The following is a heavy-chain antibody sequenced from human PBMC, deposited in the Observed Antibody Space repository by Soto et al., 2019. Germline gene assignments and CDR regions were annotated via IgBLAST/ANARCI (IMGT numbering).Heavy chain of an antibody. J-gene: IGHJ6*02. CDR1: GGTFSSYA. CDR3: ARGEAYYYGSGSPGTSWVTPTEYYYGMDV. V-gene: IGHV1-69*13. Sequence: ASVKVSCKASGGTFSSYAISWVRQAPGQGLEWMGGIIPIFGTANYAQKFQGRVTITADESTSTAYMELSSLRSEETAVYYCARGEAYYYGSGSPGTSWVTPTEYYYGMDVWGQGTTVTVSS. CDR2: IIPIFGTA. D-gene: IGHD3-10*01.